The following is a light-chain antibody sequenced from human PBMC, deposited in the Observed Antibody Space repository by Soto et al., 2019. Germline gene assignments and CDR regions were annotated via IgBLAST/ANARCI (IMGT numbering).Light chain of an antibody. J-gene: IGKJ3*01. CDR1: QTVSSNY. CDR3: QQYAKSPVT. V-gene: IGKV3-20*01. CDR2: GAS. Sequence: ILLTQSPCTLSLSPGERATLSCRASQTVSSNYLVWYQHRPGQAPRLLISGASRRATGILERFSGWGSGTDFTLTISRLEPEDFGVYYCQQYAKSPVTFGPGTKVDIK.